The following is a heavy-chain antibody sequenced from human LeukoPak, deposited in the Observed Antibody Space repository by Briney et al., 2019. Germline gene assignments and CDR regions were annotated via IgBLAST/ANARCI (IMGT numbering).Heavy chain of an antibody. CDR2: INPSGGST. CDR1: GYTFTSYY. CDR3: ARDGADVLYSSSWDPFDY. D-gene: IGHD6-13*01. V-gene: IGHV1-46*01. Sequence: ASVKVPCKASGYTFTSYYMHWVRQAPGQGLEWMGIINPSGGSTSYAQKFQGRVTMTRDTSTSTVYMELSSLRSEDTAVYYCARDGADVLYSSSWDPFDYWGQGTLVTVSS. J-gene: IGHJ4*02.